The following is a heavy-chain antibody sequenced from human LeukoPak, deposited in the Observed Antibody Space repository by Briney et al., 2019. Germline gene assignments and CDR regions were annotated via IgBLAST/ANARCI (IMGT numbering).Heavy chain of an antibody. J-gene: IGHJ3*02. CDR2: IKQDGSEK. V-gene: IGHV3-7*01. CDR3: ARDRSGWHYLGAFDI. CDR1: GFTFSSYW. Sequence: QPGGSLRLSCAASGFTFSSYWMSWVRQAPGKGLEWVANIKQDGSEKYYVDSVKGRFTISRDNAKNSLYLQMNSLRAEDTAVYYCARDRSGWHYLGAFDIRGQGTMVTVSS. D-gene: IGHD6-19*01.